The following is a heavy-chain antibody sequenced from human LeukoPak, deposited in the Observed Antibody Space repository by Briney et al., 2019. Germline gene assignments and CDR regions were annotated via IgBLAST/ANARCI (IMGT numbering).Heavy chain of an antibody. J-gene: IGHJ4*02. CDR3: GLSTPRATTRTIDY. V-gene: IGHV4-34*01. CDR2: VSRGGST. CDR1: GGSFSVYY. D-gene: IGHD4-17*01. Sequence: SETLCLTCAVYGGSFSVYYLSWVRQPPGKGLEWVSEVSRGGSTKNSPSLKSRVTISLDTSNNQVSLKLSSVTAADTAMYYCGLSTPRATTRTIDYWGQGTLVTVSS.